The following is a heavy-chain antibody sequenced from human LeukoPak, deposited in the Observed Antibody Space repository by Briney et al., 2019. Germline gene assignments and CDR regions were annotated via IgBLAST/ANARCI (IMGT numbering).Heavy chain of an antibody. Sequence: PGGSLRLSCAGSGFTFSNALMNWVRQAPGKGLEWVGRIKSEPNGGTTDYAAPVKGRFSISRDDSRNTVYLQLNSLETEDTAVYYSSTGGYYFDHWGLGTLVTVSS. CDR2: IKSEPNGGTT. J-gene: IGHJ4*02. CDR3: STGGYYFDH. CDR1: GFTFSNAL. V-gene: IGHV3-15*01.